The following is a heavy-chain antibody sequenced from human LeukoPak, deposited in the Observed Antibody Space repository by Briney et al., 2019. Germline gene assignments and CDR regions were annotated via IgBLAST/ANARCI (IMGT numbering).Heavy chain of an antibody. Sequence: SETLSLTCTVSGGSISSYYWSWLRQPPGKGLEWIGYIYYSGSTNYNPSLKSRVTISVDTSKNQFSLKLSSVTAADTAVYYCARDREYSSFDPWGQGTLVTVSS. V-gene: IGHV4-59*01. J-gene: IGHJ5*02. D-gene: IGHD2/OR15-2a*01. CDR3: ARDREYSSFDP. CDR1: GGSISSYY. CDR2: IYYSGST.